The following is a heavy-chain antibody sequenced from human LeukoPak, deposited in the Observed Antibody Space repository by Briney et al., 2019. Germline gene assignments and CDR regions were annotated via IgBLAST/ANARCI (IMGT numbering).Heavy chain of an antibody. D-gene: IGHD3-22*01. CDR3: VRGGGYYDRSRKYFIRPPQY. J-gene: IGHJ4*02. V-gene: IGHV1-8*01. CDR1: GYTFTDYD. CDR2: MNPNSGNT. Sequence: ASGKVSCMASGYTFTDYDLNWVRQATGQGLEWLGWMNPNSGNTGYAQKFRGRVTMTRDTSITTAYMELSSLRSEDTAVYYCVRGGGYYDRSRKYFIRPPQYWGQGTLVTVSS.